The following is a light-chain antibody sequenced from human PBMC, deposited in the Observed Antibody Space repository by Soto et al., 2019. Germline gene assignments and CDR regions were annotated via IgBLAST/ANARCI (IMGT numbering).Light chain of an antibody. CDR1: QSISSW. V-gene: IGKV1-5*01. J-gene: IGKJ2*01. CDR3: QQYNSYGYT. Sequence: DIQMTQSPSTLSASVGDRVTITCRASQSISSWLAWYQQKPGKAPKLLIYDASSLESGVPSRFSGSGYGTEFTLTISSLQPDDFSTYYCQQYNSYGYTFGQRTKLEIK. CDR2: DAS.